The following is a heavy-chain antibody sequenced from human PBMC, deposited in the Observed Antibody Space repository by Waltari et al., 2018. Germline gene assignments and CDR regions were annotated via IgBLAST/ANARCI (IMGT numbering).Heavy chain of an antibody. Sequence: QVQLVQSGAEVKKPGSSVKVSCKASGGTFSSYAISWVRQAPGQGLEWMGRIIPIFGTANYAQKFQGRVTITADKSTSTAYMELSSLRSEDTAVYYCAKDLIPSYYDSSGGHAFDIWGQGTMVTVSS. V-gene: IGHV1-69*08. CDR3: AKDLIPSYYDSSGGHAFDI. CDR1: GGTFSSYA. D-gene: IGHD3-22*01. CDR2: IIPIFGTA. J-gene: IGHJ3*02.